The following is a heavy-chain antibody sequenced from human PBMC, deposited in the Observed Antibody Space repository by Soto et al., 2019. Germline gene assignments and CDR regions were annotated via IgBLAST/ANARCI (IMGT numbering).Heavy chain of an antibody. D-gene: IGHD3-22*01. CDR3: ARATKNYYDRSGYRDGPQFDY. CDR1: GVFFSGYY. Sequence: DTLSLTCAVCGVFFSGYYWSWILHPPGKGVEWIGEINHRGSTNYNPSPKSRVNISVAPSKNPFSLKLSSVTAADTAVYYCARATKNYYDRSGYRDGPQFDYWGQGTRGTVSS. J-gene: IGHJ4*02. V-gene: IGHV4-34*01. CDR2: INHRGST.